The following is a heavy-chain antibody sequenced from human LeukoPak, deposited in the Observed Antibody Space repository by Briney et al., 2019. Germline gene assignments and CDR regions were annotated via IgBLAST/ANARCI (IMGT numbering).Heavy chain of an antibody. V-gene: IGHV3-23*01. CDR3: ARDGGRRGSGSYPAFDY. D-gene: IGHD3-10*01. CDR1: GFTFSSYA. CDR2: ISGSGGST. Sequence: GGSLRLSCAASGFTFSSYAMSWVRQAPGKGLEWVSAISGSGGSTYYADSVKGRFTISRDNPKNSLYLQMNSLRAEDTAVYYCARDGGRRGSGSYPAFDYWGQGNLVTVSS. J-gene: IGHJ4*02.